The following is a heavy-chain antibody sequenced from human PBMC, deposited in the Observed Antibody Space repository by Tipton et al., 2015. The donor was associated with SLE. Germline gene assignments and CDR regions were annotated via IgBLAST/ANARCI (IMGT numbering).Heavy chain of an antibody. J-gene: IGHJ4*02. D-gene: IGHD4-11*01. CDR1: GFTFSSYG. CDR2: IRYDGSNK. CDR3: AKDSVTTSYFDY. V-gene: IGHV3-30*02. Sequence: SLRLSCAASGFTFSSYGMHWVRQAPGKGLEWVAFIRYDGSNKYYADSVKGRFTISRDNSKNTLYLQMNSLRAEDTAVYYCAKDSVTTSYFDYWGQGTLVTVSS.